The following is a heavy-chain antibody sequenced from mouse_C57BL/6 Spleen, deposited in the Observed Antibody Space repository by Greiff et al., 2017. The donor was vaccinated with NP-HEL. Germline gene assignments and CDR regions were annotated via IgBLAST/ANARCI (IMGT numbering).Heavy chain of an antibody. J-gene: IGHJ4*01. Sequence: VQLQQSGAELVRPGASVKLSCKASGYTFTDYYINWVKQRPGQGLEWIARIYPGSGNTYYNEKFKGKATLTAEKSSSTAYMQLSSLTSEDSAVYFCARSFTSNFPYYYAMDYWGQGTSVTVSS. D-gene: IGHD1-1*01. CDR3: ARSFTSNFPYYYAMDY. V-gene: IGHV1-76*01. CDR2: IYPGSGNT. CDR1: GYTFTDYY.